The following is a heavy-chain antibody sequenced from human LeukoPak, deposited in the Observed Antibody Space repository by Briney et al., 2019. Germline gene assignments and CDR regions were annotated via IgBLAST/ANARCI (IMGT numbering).Heavy chain of an antibody. Sequence: SETLSLTCAVYGGSFSGCYWSWIRQPPGKGLEWIGEINHSGSTNYNPSLKSRVTISVDTSKNQFSLKLSSVTAADTAVYYCARGVATITYWGQGTLVTVSS. CDR1: GGSFSGCY. CDR3: ARGVATITY. CDR2: INHSGST. J-gene: IGHJ4*02. D-gene: IGHD5-24*01. V-gene: IGHV4-34*01.